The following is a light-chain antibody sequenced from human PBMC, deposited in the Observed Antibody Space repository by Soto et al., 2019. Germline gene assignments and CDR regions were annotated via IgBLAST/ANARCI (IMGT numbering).Light chain of an antibody. J-gene: IGKJ1*01. CDR1: QSVSSN. Sequence: EIVMTQSPATLSVSPGERATLSCRASQSVSSNVAWYQQKPGQAPRLLIYGASTRATGIPARFSGSGSGTEFTLTISSLQSEDFAVYYCQQYNTWPRTLGQGTKVDIK. V-gene: IGKV3-15*01. CDR3: QQYNTWPRT. CDR2: GAS.